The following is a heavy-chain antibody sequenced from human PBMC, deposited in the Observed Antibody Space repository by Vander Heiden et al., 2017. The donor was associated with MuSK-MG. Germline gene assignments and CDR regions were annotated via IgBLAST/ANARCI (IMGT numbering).Heavy chain of an antibody. CDR2: ISAYNGNT. CDR3: ARDLARDIVVVEYYFDY. V-gene: IGHV1-18*01. Sequence: QVQLVQSGAEVKKPVASVKVSCKASGYTFTSYGISWVRQAPGQGLEWMGWISAYNGNTNYAQKLQGRVTMTTDTSTSTAYMELRSLRSDDTAVYYCARDLARDIVVVEYYFDYWGQGTLVTVSS. J-gene: IGHJ4*02. D-gene: IGHD2-15*01. CDR1: GYTFTSYG.